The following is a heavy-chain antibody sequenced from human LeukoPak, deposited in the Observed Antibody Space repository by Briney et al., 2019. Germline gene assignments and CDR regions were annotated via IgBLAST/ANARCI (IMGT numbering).Heavy chain of an antibody. Sequence: SETLSLTCTGSGGSISSYYWSWIRQPPGKGLEWIGYIYYSGSTNYNPSLKSRVTISVDTSKNQFSLKLSSVTAADTAVYYCARGSGGGYEFDYWGQGTLVTVSS. V-gene: IGHV4-59*01. CDR3: ARGSGGGYEFDY. CDR1: GGSISSYY. J-gene: IGHJ4*02. CDR2: IYYSGST. D-gene: IGHD5-12*01.